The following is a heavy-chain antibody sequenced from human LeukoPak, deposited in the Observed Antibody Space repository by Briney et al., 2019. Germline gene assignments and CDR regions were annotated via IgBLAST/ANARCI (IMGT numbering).Heavy chain of an antibody. CDR1: GGSISSSSYY. D-gene: IGHD6-13*01. V-gene: IGHV4-39*07. Sequence: SETLFLTCTVSGGSISSSSYYWGWIRQPPGKGLEWIGSIYYSGSTYYNPSLKSRVTISVDTSKNQFSLKLSSVTAADTAVYYCARDGRIAAAVLFDYWGQGTLVTVSS. CDR2: IYYSGST. J-gene: IGHJ4*02. CDR3: ARDGRIAAAVLFDY.